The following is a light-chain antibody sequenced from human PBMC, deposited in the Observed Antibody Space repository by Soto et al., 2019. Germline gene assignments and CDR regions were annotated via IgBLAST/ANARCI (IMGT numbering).Light chain of an antibody. Sequence: QSALTQHASVSGSPGQSITISCTGTSSDIGGYDYVSWYQQPPDKAPKLMIYEVFTRPAGVSNRFSGSKSGNTASLTISELQAEDEAHYYCSSYSSTDTHVFGGGTKLTVL. CDR2: EVF. V-gene: IGLV2-14*01. CDR3: SSYSSTDTHV. CDR1: SSDIGGYDY. J-gene: IGLJ2*01.